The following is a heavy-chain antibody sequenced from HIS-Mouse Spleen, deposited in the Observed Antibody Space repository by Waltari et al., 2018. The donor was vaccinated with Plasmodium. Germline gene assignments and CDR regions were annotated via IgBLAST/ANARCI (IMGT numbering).Heavy chain of an antibody. J-gene: IGHJ3*02. CDR1: GYTFTSYG. Sequence: QVQLVQSGAEVKKPGASVQVSCKASGYTFTSYGISWVLQAPGQGLECMGRISAYNGNTNYAQKLQGRVTMTTDTSTSTADMELRSLRSDDTAVYYCARVDNWNFDAFDIWGQGTMVTVSS. CDR3: ARVDNWNFDAFDI. D-gene: IGHD1-7*01. CDR2: ISAYNGNT. V-gene: IGHV1-18*01.